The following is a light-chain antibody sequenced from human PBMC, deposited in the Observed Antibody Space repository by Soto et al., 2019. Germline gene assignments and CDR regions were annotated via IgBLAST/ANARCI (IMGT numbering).Light chain of an antibody. J-gene: IGKJ1*01. CDR2: GAS. CDR3: HQYDYWADT. Sequence: ETGMTQSPATLSVSPGERATLSCRASQSVNSDLAWYQQKPGQAPRLLSYGASTRATGIPARFSGSVCGTECTLTISRLRSECFAVYYCHQYDYWADTFGQRTKVEIK. CDR1: QSVNSD. V-gene: IGKV3-15*01.